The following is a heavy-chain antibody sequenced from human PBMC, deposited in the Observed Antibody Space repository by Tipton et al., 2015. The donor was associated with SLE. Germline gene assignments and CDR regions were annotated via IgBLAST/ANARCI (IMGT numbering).Heavy chain of an antibody. CDR1: GGSISSYY. D-gene: IGHD3-3*01. V-gene: IGHV4-59*12. CDR3: ARVGEPNHYDFWSGYHYWYFDL. Sequence: TLSLTCTVSGGSISSYYWSWIRQPPGKGLKWIGSIYYSGSTYYHPSLKSRVTISVDTSKNHFSLKLRSVTAADTAVYYCARVGEPNHYDFWSGYHYWYFDLWGRGTLVTVSS. CDR2: IYYSGST. J-gene: IGHJ2*01.